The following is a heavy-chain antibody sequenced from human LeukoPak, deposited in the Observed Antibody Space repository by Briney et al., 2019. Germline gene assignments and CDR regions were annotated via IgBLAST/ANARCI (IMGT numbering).Heavy chain of an antibody. V-gene: IGHV3-23*01. CDR3: AKGSYYDSSGSFYFDY. D-gene: IGHD3-22*01. CDR1: GFTFSSYA. Sequence: GGSLRLSCAASGFTFSSYAMSWVRQAPGKGLEWVSAISGNGGSTFYTDAVKGRFTISRDNSKNTLYLQMNSLRAEDTAVYYCAKGSYYDSSGSFYFDYWGQGTLVTVSS. CDR2: ISGNGGST. J-gene: IGHJ4*02.